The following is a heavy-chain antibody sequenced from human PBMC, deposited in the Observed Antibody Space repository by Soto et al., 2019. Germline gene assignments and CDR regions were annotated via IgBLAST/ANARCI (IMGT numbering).Heavy chain of an antibody. D-gene: IGHD3-10*01. Sequence: GGSLRLSCAASGFTFSSYWMSWVRQAPGKGLEWVANIKQDGSEKYYVDSVKGRFTISRDNAKNSLYLQMNSLRAEDTGVYYCVRDRPGSQEYFDYWGQGNMVTV. V-gene: IGHV3-7*01. CDR3: VRDRPGSQEYFDY. CDR1: GFTFSSYW. CDR2: IKQDGSEK. J-gene: IGHJ4*02.